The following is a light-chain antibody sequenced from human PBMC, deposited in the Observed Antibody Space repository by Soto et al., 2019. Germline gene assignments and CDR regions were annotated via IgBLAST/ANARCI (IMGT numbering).Light chain of an antibody. CDR3: QQYNSYRT. CDR1: QTISIW. V-gene: IGKV1-5*01. Sequence: ARQTISIWLAWYQQKPGKAPKLLIYDASILESGVPSRFSGSGSGTEFTLTISSLQPDDFATYYCQQYNSYRTFGQGTKVDIK. J-gene: IGKJ1*01. CDR2: DAS.